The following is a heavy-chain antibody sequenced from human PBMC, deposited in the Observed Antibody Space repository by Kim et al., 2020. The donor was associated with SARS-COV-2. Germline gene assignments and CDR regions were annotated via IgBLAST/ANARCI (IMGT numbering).Heavy chain of an antibody. J-gene: IGHJ6*02. Sequence: RFTISRDNAKNSLYLQMNSLRDEDTAVYYCARVTVDSSSLYYYYYYGMDVWGQGTTVTVSS. CDR3: ARVTVDSSSLYYYYYYGMDV. D-gene: IGHD6-13*01. V-gene: IGHV3-48*02.